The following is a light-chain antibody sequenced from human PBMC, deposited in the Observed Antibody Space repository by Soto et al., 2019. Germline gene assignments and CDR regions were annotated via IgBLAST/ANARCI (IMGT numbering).Light chain of an antibody. J-gene: IGKJ1*01. Sequence: EVVMTQSPLSLPVTLGQPASISCRSSQSLVNSDGNTYLNWFHQRPGQSPRRLIYKVSNRDSGVLVRCSASGSGTDFTLRISMEKAGDVGFYYCMQGSHWPRTFGQGTRVEIK. CDR3: MQGSHWPRT. V-gene: IGKV2-30*01. CDR2: KVS. CDR1: QSLVNSDGNTY.